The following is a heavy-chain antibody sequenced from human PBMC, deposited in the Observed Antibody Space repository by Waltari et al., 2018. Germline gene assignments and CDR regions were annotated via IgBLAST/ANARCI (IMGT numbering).Heavy chain of an antibody. CDR1: GYTFTDYY. V-gene: IGHV1-69-2*01. CDR3: ATNGYCDWLFPN. D-gene: IGHD3-9*01. J-gene: IGHJ4*02. CDR2: VEPEDGET. Sequence: VQLVQSGAEVKKPGATVKISCKASGYTFTDYYMHWVQQAPGKGREEMGRVEPEDGETIKAEKLQGRVTITADTSKDTAYMELSSLRSEETAVYYCATNGYCDWLFPNWGQGTLVTVSS.